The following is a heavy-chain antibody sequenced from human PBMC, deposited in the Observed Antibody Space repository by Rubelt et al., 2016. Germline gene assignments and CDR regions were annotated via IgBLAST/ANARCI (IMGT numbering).Heavy chain of an antibody. D-gene: IGHD6-6*01. J-gene: IGHJ4*02. CDR3: ARVRQLSDY. CDR1: GYTFDNYA. CDR2: IGAGNGNT. Sequence: HVQIVQSGAEVKKPGASVKVSCKASGYTFDNYALYWVRHAPGQRLVWMGWIGAGNGNTGYSQKFPGRVTMTRDTPSRTAYMEVGRLRSDDTAVYYGARVRQLSDYWGQGTLVTVSS. V-gene: IGHV1-3*01.